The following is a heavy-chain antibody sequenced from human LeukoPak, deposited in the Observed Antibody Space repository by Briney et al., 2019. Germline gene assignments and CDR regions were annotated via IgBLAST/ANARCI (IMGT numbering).Heavy chain of an antibody. D-gene: IGHD6-13*01. CDR1: GFTFSKYA. J-gene: IGHJ1*01. CDR3: ASGRSQQQLELEYFQH. CDR2: IWNDGSDE. Sequence: GGSLRLSRAASGFTFSKYAMHWVRQTPGKGLEWVVAIWNDGSDENYADSVKGRFTISSDNSKNTLYLQMNSLRAEDTAVYYCASGRSQQQLELEYFQHWGQGTLVTVSS. V-gene: IGHV3-33*01.